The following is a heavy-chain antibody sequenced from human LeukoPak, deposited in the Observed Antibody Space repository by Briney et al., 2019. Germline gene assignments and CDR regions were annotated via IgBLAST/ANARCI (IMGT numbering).Heavy chain of an antibody. CDR2: ISGSGSST. J-gene: IGHJ4*02. V-gene: IGHV3-23*01. D-gene: IGHD3-22*01. CDR3: AKGHYYDSSGYYLFDY. CDR1: GFTFSTYN. Sequence: GGSLRLSCVGSGFTFSTYNMHWVRQAPGKGLEWVSGISGSGSSTHYADSVKGRFTISRDNSKNTLYLQMNNLRADDTAVYRCAKGHYYDSSGYYLFDYWGQGTLVTVSS.